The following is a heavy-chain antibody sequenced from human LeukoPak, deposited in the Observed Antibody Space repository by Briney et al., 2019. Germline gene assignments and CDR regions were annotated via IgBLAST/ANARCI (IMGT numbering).Heavy chain of an antibody. V-gene: IGHV4-59*08. Sequence: SEALSLTCTVSGVSISSYYWIWIRQRPGKGLEWIGYIYYSGSTNYNPSLKSRVTISLDTSKNQFSLKLSSVTAADTAVYYCARHDGSSWYYAFDVWGQGTMVTVSS. CDR3: ARHDGSSWYYAFDV. J-gene: IGHJ3*01. D-gene: IGHD6-13*01. CDR2: IYYSGST. CDR1: GVSISSYY.